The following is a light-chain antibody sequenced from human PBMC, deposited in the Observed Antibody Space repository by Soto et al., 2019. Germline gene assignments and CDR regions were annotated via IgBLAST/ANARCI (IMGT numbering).Light chain of an antibody. V-gene: IGKV1-5*03. CDR1: RSLTRC. CDR2: ETS. Sequence: DIQMSQSPSTLSASVGDRVTITCRASRSLTRCLAWYQQKPGRAPKLLIYETSILQSGVPSRFSGSGSGTDFTLTISGVQPDDIATYYCQQYSTFWTFGQGTRVEVK. J-gene: IGKJ1*01. CDR3: QQYSTFWT.